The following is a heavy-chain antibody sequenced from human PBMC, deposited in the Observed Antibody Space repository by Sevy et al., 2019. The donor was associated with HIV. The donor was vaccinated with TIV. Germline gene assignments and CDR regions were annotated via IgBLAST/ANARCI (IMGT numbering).Heavy chain of an antibody. D-gene: IGHD5-12*01. CDR2: ISSSSSYI. CDR3: VRDLGRDGYNIPYYYYYYGMDV. V-gene: IGHV3-21*01. Sequence: GGSLRLSCAASGFTFSSYSMNWVRQAPGKGLEWVSSISSSSSYIYYADSVKGRFTISRDNAKNSLYLQMNSLRAEDTAVYYCVRDLGRDGYNIPYYYYYYGMDVWGQGTTVTVSS. J-gene: IGHJ6*02. CDR1: GFTFSSYS.